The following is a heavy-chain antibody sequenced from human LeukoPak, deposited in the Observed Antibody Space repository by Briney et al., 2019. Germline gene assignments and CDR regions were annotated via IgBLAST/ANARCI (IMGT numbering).Heavy chain of an antibody. D-gene: IGHD6-19*01. CDR2: ISGSGGST. J-gene: IGHJ4*02. V-gene: IGHV3-23*01. Sequence: GGSLRLSCAASGFTFSSYAMSWVRQAPGKGLEWVSAISGSGGSTYYADSVKGRFTISRDNSKNTLYLQMNSLRAEDTAVYYCAKRGEGGYSSGWYLGFVDYWGQGTLVTVSS. CDR1: GFTFSSYA. CDR3: AKRGEGGYSSGWYLGFVDY.